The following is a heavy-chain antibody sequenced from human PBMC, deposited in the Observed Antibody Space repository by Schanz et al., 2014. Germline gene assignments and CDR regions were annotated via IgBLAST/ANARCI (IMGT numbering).Heavy chain of an antibody. J-gene: IGHJ5*02. V-gene: IGHV3-23*04. CDR2: ISGSGGST. D-gene: IGHD3-10*01. CDR3: ARPALWFGDNCFDP. Sequence: VQLVESGGGVVQPGRSLRLSCAASGFTFSSYAMSWVRQAPGKGLEWVSAISGSGGSTYYADSVKGRFTISRDNAKNTLYLQMNSLRAEDTAVYYCARPALWFGDNCFDPWGQGTLVTVSS. CDR1: GFTFSSYA.